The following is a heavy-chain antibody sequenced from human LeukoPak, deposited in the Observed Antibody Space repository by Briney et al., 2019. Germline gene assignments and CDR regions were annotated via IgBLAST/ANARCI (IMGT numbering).Heavy chain of an antibody. D-gene: IGHD3-10*01. J-gene: IGHJ3*02. CDR1: GGSINNYY. Sequence: SETLSFTCTVSGGSINNYYWSWIRQPAGKGLEWIGRIYTRGSTNYNPSLKSRVTMSVDTSKNQFSLKLSSVTAADTAVYYCARDPNYYGSGDAFDIWGQGTMVTVSS. CDR2: IYTRGST. CDR3: ARDPNYYGSGDAFDI. V-gene: IGHV4-4*07.